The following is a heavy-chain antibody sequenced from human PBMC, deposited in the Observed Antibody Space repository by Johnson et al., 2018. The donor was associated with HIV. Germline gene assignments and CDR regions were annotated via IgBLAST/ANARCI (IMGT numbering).Heavy chain of an antibody. D-gene: IGHD5-12*01. CDR3: ARDSRGAWAFDI. CDR2: IGTAGDT. CDR1: GFTFSTYD. Sequence: VQLVESGGGVVQPGRSLRLSCAASGFTFSTYDMHWVRQGTGKGLEWVSAIGTAGDTYYPGSVKGRFTISRDNAKNSLYLQMNSLRAEDTAVYYCARDSRGAWAFDIWGQGTMVTVSS. J-gene: IGHJ3*02. V-gene: IGHV3-13*01.